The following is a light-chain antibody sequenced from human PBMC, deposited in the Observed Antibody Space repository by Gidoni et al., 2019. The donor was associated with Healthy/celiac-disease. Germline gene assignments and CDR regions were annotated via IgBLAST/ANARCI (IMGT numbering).Light chain of an antibody. CDR3: QQYGSSVWT. J-gene: IGKJ1*01. Sequence: ELVLTHSPGTLSLSPGERATLSCRASQSVSSSYLDWYQQKPGQAPRLLIYGASSRATGIPDRFSGSGSGTDFTLTISRLETEDFAVYYCQQYGSSVWTFGQGTKVEIK. CDR2: GAS. CDR1: QSVSSSY. V-gene: IGKV3-20*01.